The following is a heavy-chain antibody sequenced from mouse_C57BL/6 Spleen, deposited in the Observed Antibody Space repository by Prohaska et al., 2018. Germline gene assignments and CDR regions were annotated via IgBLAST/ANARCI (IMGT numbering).Heavy chain of an antibody. CDR2: ISSGSSTI. CDR1: GFTFSDYG. V-gene: IGHV5-17*01. J-gene: IGHJ3*01. CDR3: ARPLWDVGFAY. D-gene: IGHD4-1*01. Sequence: GGGLVKPGGSLKLSCAASGFTFSDYGMHWVRQAPEKGLEWVAYISSGSSTIYYADTVKGRFTISRDNAKNTLFLQMTSLRSEDTAMYYCARPLWDVGFAYWGQGTLVTVSA.